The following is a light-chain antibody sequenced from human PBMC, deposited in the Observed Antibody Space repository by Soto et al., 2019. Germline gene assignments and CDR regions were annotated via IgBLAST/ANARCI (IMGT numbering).Light chain of an antibody. V-gene: IGKV4-1*01. CDR3: QQYYDTSPFT. CDR2: WAS. CDR1: QTVFFSSNNKNS. J-gene: IGKJ4*01. Sequence: DIVMTQSPDSLAVSLGERATINCKSSQTVFFSSNNKNSLAWYQQKPGQPPKLLIYWASTRESGVPDRFSGSGSGTYFTLTISSLQAEDVAVYYCQQYYDTSPFTFGGGTKVEIK.